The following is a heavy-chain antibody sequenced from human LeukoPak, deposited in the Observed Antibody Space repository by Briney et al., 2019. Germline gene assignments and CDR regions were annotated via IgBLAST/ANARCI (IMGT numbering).Heavy chain of an antibody. CDR2: INPSGGST. CDR1: GYTFTSYY. J-gene: IGHJ3*02. V-gene: IGHV1-46*01. CDR3: AREHATAAGDDAFDI. Sequence: ASVTVSCKASGYTFTSYYMHWVRQAPGQGLEWMGIINPSGGSTSYAQKFQGRVTMTRDMSTSTVYMELSSLRSEDTAVYYCAREHATAAGDDAFDIWGQGTMVTVSS. D-gene: IGHD6-13*01.